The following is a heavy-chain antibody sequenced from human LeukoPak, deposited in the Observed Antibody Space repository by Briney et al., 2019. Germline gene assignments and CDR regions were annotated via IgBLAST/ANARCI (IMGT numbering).Heavy chain of an antibody. CDR3: ARSHDHLWGNYPDY. V-gene: IGHV4-59*01. CDR1: GGSISSYY. D-gene: IGHD3-16*02. Sequence: SETLSLTCTVSGGSISSYYWSWIRQPPGKGLEWIGYIYYSGSTSYNPSLKSRVTISVDTSKNQFSLKLSSVTAADTAVYYCARSHDHLWGNYPDYWGQGTLVTVSS. J-gene: IGHJ4*02. CDR2: IYYSGST.